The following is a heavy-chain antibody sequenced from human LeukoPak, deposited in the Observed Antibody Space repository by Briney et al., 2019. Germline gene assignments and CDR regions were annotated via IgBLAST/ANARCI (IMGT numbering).Heavy chain of an antibody. CDR3: AKDNPETAFDY. V-gene: IGHV3-30*18. CDR1: GFTFSSYG. J-gene: IGHJ4*02. D-gene: IGHD1-1*01. Sequence: GGSLRLSCAASGFTFSSYGLHGVGQAPGKGLGWVAVISYDGSYKYYADSVKGRFTISRDNSKNTLYLQMNSLRAEDTAVYYCAKDNPETAFDYWGQGTLVTVSS. CDR2: ISYDGSYK.